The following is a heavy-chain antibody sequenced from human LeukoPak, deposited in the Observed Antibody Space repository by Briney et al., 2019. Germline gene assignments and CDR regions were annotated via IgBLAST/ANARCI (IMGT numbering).Heavy chain of an antibody. V-gene: IGHV3-48*03. CDR2: ISSSGSTV. Sequence: GGSLRLSCAASGFTFSSYEMNWVRQAPGKGLEWVSYISSSGSTVYYADSVEGRITISRDNAKKSVYLQMNSLRAEDTAVYYCARVTPLVFYARAGMDVWGQGTTVTVSS. CDR1: GFTFSSYE. CDR3: ARVTPLVFYARAGMDV. J-gene: IGHJ6*02. D-gene: IGHD2/OR15-2a*01.